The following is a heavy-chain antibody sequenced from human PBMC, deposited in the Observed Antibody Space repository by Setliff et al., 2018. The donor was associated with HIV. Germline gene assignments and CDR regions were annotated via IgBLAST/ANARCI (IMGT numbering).Heavy chain of an antibody. D-gene: IGHD6-13*01. CDR1: GDTFTTYA. CDR2: INAGNGDT. J-gene: IGHJ4*02. V-gene: IGHV1-3*01. Sequence: GASVKVSCKASGDTFTTYALHWVRQAPGQRLEWMVWINAGNGDTKSSQKFQGRVTITRDTSASTAYMELSSLRSEDTGVYYCAIGSSNWPHRPNNYYFDYWGQGTPVTVSS. CDR3: AIGSSNWPHRPNNYYFDY.